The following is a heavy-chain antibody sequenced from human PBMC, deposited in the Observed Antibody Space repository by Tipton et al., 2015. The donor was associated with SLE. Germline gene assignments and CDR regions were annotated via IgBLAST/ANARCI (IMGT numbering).Heavy chain of an antibody. V-gene: IGHV4-59*01. Sequence: LRLSCTVSGGPINSYYWSWIRQPPGKGLEWIGYIHSSGSTNYNSSLESRVTISVDTSRNQFSLKLTSVTAADTAVYYCARSDGGYWGQGTLVTVSS. CDR3: ARSDGGY. J-gene: IGHJ4*02. CDR2: IHSSGST. CDR1: GGPINSYY. D-gene: IGHD3-16*01.